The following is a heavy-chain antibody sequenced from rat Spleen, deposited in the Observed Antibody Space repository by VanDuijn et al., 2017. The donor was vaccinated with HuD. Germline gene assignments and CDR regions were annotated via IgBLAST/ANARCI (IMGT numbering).Heavy chain of an antibody. CDR3: TRAVRGFDY. CDR2: ITNTGGST. V-gene: IGHV5-31*01. J-gene: IGHJ2*01. Sequence: EVQLVESDGGLVQPGRSLKLSCAASGFTFSNYGMAWIRQAPGKGVEWVASITNTGGSTYYPDSVKGRFTISRDNAKSTLYLQMNSLRSEDTATYYCTRAVRGFDYWGQGVMVTVSS. CDR1: GFTFSNYG. D-gene: IGHD4-1*01.